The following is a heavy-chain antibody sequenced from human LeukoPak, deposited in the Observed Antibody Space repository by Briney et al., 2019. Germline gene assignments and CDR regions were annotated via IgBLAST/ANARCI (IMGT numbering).Heavy chain of an antibody. Sequence: GGSLRLSCAASGFTFNTYDMSWVRQAPGKGLEWVSSINGGGGSTFYDDSVKGRFIISRDKSETTLCLQMRSLTAEHTARYYFAKDYDVVWGSLDFWGQGTLVTVSS. J-gene: IGHJ4*02. V-gene: IGHV3-23*01. CDR2: INGGGGST. CDR3: AKDYDVVWGSLDF. CDR1: GFTFNTYD. D-gene: IGHD3-16*01.